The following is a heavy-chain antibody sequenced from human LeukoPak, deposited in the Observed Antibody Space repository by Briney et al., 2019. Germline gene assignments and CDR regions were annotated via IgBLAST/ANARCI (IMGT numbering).Heavy chain of an antibody. Sequence: SETLSLTCTVSGGSISSYYWSWIRQPPGKGLEWIGYIYYSGSTNYNPSLKSRVTISVDTSKNQFSLKLSSVTAADTAVYYCARGRTDYVWGSYRYAFDYWGQGTLVTVSS. J-gene: IGHJ4*02. D-gene: IGHD3-16*02. CDR1: GGSISSYY. V-gene: IGHV4-59*12. CDR3: ARGRTDYVWGSYRYAFDY. CDR2: IYYSGST.